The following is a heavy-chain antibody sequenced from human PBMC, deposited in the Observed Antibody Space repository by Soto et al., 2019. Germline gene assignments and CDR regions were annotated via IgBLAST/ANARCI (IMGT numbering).Heavy chain of an antibody. D-gene: IGHD3-3*01. CDR1: GFTFNNYA. CDR3: AKDRDFVIFGVANDAFDI. J-gene: IGHJ3*02. Sequence: EVQLLESGGDLVQPGGSLRLSCAASGFTFNNYAMTWVRQAPGKGLEWVSTMTGSGGHTYYADSVKGRFTISRDNSKNTLYLQMNSLRAEDTAVYYCAKDRDFVIFGVANDAFDIWGQGTMVPVSS. CDR2: MTGSGGHT. V-gene: IGHV3-23*01.